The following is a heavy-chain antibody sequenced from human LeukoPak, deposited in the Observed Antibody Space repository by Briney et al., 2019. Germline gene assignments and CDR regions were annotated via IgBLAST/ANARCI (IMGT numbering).Heavy chain of an antibody. CDR3: ARATVTTIFNWFDP. CDR2: MNPNSGNT. CDR1: GYTFTSYD. V-gene: IGHV1-8*01. J-gene: IGHJ5*02. D-gene: IGHD4-17*01. Sequence: ASVKVSCKASGYTFTSYDINWVRQATGQGLEWMGWMNPNSGNTGYAQKFQGRVTMTRNTSISTAYMELSSLRSEDTAVYYCARATVTTIFNWFDPWGQGTLATVSS.